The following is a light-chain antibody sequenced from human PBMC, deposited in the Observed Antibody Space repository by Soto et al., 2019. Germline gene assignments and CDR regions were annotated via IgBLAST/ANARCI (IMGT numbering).Light chain of an antibody. CDR2: GAS. CDR3: QQSYSAPLT. J-gene: IGKJ4*01. CDR1: QTISTS. V-gene: IGKV1-39*01. Sequence: DIQMTQSPSSLSASVGDRVTITCRASQTISTSLNWYQHKPGKAPKVLIFGASGLQSGVPSRFSGSGSGTDFTLTISSLQPEDFATYYCQQSYSAPLTFGGGIKVEIK.